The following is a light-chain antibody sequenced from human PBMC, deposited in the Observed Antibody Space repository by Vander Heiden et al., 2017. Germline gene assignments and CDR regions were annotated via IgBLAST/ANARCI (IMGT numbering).Light chain of an antibody. CDR3: HQYGSSPRT. CDR1: QSVCNNY. Sequence: ESVLTQSPGTLSLSPGARATLSCRASQSVCNNYLSWYQQKSGQAPRLLIYGASSRATGIPDRFSGSVFGTYFTLTISRLEPEDFAVYYCHQYGSSPRTFGQGTKVETK. CDR2: GAS. V-gene: IGKV3-20*01. J-gene: IGKJ1*01.